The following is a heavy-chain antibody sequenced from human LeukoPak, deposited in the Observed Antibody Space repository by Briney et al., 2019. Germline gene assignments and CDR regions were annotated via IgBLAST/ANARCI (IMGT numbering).Heavy chain of an antibody. CDR3: ARGLIVDNGSFDP. CDR2: MNPNSGNT. V-gene: IGHV1-8*01. D-gene: IGHD2-15*01. Sequence: ASVKVSCKASGYTFTSYDINWVRQAPGQGLEWMGWMNPNSGNTGYAQKFQGRVTMTRNTSISTAYMELSRLRSEDTAVYYCARGLIVDNGSFDPWGQGTLVTVSS. J-gene: IGHJ5*02. CDR1: GYTFTSYD.